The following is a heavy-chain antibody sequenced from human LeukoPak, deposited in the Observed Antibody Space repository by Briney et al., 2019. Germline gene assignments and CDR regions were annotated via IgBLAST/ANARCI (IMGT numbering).Heavy chain of an antibody. J-gene: IGHJ4*02. CDR3: ARRGYYDSNVQYFFDY. Sequence: SETLSLTCTVSGGSISSSSYYYWGWIRQPPGKGLEWIGSIDYSGSTYYNPSLKSRVTISVDTSKNQFSLKLSSVTAADTAVYYCARRGYYDSNVQYFFDYWGQGTLVTVSS. CDR1: GGSISSSSYYY. CDR2: IDYSGST. V-gene: IGHV4-39*01. D-gene: IGHD3-22*01.